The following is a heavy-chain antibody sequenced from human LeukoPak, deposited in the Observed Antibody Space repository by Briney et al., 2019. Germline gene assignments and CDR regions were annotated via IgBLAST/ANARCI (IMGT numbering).Heavy chain of an antibody. J-gene: IGHJ6*04. Sequence: GGSLRLSCAASGFTFSSYSMNWVRQAPGKGLEWVSSISGSSSYIYYADSIKGRFTVSRDNDKNSLYLQMNSLRAEDTAVYYCAELGITMIGGVWGKGTTVTISS. CDR2: ISGSSSYI. CDR1: GFTFSSYS. D-gene: IGHD3-10*02. V-gene: IGHV3-21*01. CDR3: AELGITMIGGV.